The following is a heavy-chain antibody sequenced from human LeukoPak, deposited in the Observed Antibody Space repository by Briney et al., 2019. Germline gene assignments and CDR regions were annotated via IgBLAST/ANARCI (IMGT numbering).Heavy chain of an antibody. CDR3: ARGGSRRYYGSGNWFDP. D-gene: IGHD3-10*01. Sequence: SQTLSLTCTVSGGSISSGSYYWSWIRQPAGKGLEWIGRIYTSGSTNYNPSLKSRVTISVDTSKNQFSLKLSSVTAADTAVYYCARGGSRRYYGSGNWFDPWGQGTLVTVSS. CDR2: IYTSGST. J-gene: IGHJ5*02. CDR1: GGSISSGSYY. V-gene: IGHV4-61*02.